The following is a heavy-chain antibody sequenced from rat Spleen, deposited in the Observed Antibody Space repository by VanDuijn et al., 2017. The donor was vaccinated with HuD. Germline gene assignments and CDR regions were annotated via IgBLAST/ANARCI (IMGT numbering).Heavy chain of an antibody. D-gene: IGHD1-11*01. J-gene: IGHJ2*01. V-gene: IGHV2-43*01. CDR3: ARHAYGGYEAFDY. Sequence: QVQLKESGPGLVQPSQTLSLNCTVSGFSLTSYHVSWVRQPPGKGLEWMGLIWTGGSTAYNSLLKSRLSIYRDISKSQFFLKVTSLQPEDTGTYYCARHAYGGYEAFDYWGQGVMVTVSS. CDR1: GFSLTSYH. CDR2: IWTGGST.